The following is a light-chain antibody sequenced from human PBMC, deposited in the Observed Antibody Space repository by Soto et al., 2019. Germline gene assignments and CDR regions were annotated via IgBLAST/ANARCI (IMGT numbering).Light chain of an antibody. Sequence: DIVMTQSPDSLAVSLGERATINCKSSQSVLYNSKNCLAWYQQKPGQPPQLLIYWASTRESGVPDRFSGSGSGADFTLTISSPQAEDVAAYYCQQHCSGPPTFGQGTTVEIK. J-gene: IGKJ1*01. CDR2: WAS. CDR3: QQHCSGPPT. V-gene: IGKV4-1*01. CDR1: QSVLYNSKNC.